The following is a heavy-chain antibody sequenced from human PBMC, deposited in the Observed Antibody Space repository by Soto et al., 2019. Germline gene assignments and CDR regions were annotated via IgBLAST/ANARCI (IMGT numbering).Heavy chain of an antibody. J-gene: IGHJ4*02. D-gene: IGHD2-15*01. Sequence: ASVKVSCKTSGYTFSNYGITWVLQAPGQGLEWLGWISAYNGNTYHAQHLQGRVTMTTDTSTTTSYMQLMILRSDDTAVYYCARAYSTYFTSTEADYWGQGTLVTVSS. CDR1: GYTFSNYG. CDR3: ARAYSTYFTSTEADY. V-gene: IGHV1-18*01. CDR2: ISAYNGNT.